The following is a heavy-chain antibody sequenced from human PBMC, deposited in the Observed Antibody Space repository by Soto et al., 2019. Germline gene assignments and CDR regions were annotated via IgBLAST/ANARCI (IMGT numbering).Heavy chain of an antibody. D-gene: IGHD3-3*01. CDR2: IYYSGST. V-gene: IGHV4-59*01. J-gene: IGHJ6*02. Sequence: SETLSLTCTVSGGSISSYYWSWIRQPPGKGLEWIGYIYYSGSTHYNPSLKSRVTITVDTAKNQFSLKLSSVTATDTAVYYCARDRGTIFGGVTPPYYYYGMDVWGQGTTVTVSS. CDR1: GGSISSYY. CDR3: ARDRGTIFGGVTPPYYYYGMDV.